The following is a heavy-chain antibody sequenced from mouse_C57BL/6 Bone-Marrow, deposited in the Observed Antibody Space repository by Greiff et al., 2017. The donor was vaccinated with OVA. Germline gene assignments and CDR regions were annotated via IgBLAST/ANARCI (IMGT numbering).Heavy chain of an antibody. CDR3: ARSHYYGSSYYAMDY. V-gene: IGHV1-82*01. Sequence: QVQLQQSGPELVKPGASVKISCKASGYAFSSSWMNWVKQRPGKGLEWIGRIYPGDGDTNYNGKFKGKATLTADKSSSTAYMQLSSLTSEDSAVYFCARSHYYGSSYYAMDYWGQGTSVTVSS. CDR1: GYAFSSSW. D-gene: IGHD1-1*01. CDR2: IYPGDGDT. J-gene: IGHJ4*01.